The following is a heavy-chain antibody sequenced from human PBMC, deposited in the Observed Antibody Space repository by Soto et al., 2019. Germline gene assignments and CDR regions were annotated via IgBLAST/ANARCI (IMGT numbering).Heavy chain of an antibody. Sequence: QVQLVQSGAEVKKPGASVKVSCKASGYTFTRFAVHWVRQAPGQRLEWMGWIIPGNDNTKYSQKFQDRITITSDTSASTAYMELSSLKSEDTAVYYCAREGAHRDSDYGLDYWGQGTLVTVSS. CDR3: AREGAHRDSDYGLDY. D-gene: IGHD5-12*01. CDR2: IIPGNDNT. V-gene: IGHV1-3*01. CDR1: GYTFTRFA. J-gene: IGHJ4*02.